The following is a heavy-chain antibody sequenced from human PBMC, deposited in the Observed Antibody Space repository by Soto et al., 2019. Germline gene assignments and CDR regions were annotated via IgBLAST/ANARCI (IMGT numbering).Heavy chain of an antibody. V-gene: IGHV3-30*03. CDR1: GFIFSSYG. J-gene: IGHJ4*02. Sequence: GGSLRLSCAASGFIFSSYGMNWVRQAPGKGLEWVAVMSFDGSIKYYADSVKGRFTISRDNSKNTLYLQMNSLRAEDTAVYYCARESEDLTSNFDYWGQGTLVTVSS. CDR2: MSFDGSIK. CDR3: ARESEDLTSNFDY.